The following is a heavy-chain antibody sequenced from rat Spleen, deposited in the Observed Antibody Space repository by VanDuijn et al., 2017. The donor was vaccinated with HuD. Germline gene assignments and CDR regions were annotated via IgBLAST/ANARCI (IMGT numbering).Heavy chain of an antibody. J-gene: IGHJ3*01. Sequence: QVQLKESGPGLVQPSQTLSLTCTVSGFSLIRYNVHWVRQPPGEGLEWMGRMTYNGDTSYNSALKSRLSISRDTSKSQVFLRMNSLQTGDTATYYCARDGYTADFYSNWFAYWGQGTLVTVSS. D-gene: IGHD1-6*01. CDR3: ARDGYTADFYSNWFAY. V-gene: IGHV2-63*01. CDR1: GFSLIRYN. CDR2: MTYNGDT.